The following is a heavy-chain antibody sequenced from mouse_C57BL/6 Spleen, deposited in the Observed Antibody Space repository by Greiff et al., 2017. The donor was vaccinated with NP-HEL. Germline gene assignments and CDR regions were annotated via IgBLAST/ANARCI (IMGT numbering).Heavy chain of an antibody. V-gene: IGHV2-9-1*01. Sequence: VQRVESGPGLVAPSQSLSITCTVSGFSLTSYAISWVRQPPGKGLEWLGVIWTGGGTNYNSALKSRLSISKDNSKSQVFLKMNSLQTDDTARYYCARKEDDYDGYAMDYWGQGTSVTVSS. CDR1: GFSLTSYA. D-gene: IGHD2-4*01. CDR2: IWTGGGT. J-gene: IGHJ4*01. CDR3: ARKEDDYDGYAMDY.